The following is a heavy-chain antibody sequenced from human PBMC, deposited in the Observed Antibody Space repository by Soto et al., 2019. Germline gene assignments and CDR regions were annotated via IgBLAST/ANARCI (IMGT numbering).Heavy chain of an antibody. CDR1: RGSMSRYY. CDR2: IYYSGST. J-gene: IGHJ5*02. V-gene: IGHV4-59*01. D-gene: IGHD3-10*01. CDR3: ARIRYYDSGSSINWFDP. Sequence: ASETLSLTCTVSRGSMSRYYWNWIRQPPGKGLEWIGHIYYSGSTNYNPSLQTRVTMSVDTSKSQFSLKLSSVTAADTAVYYCARIRYYDSGSSINWFDPWGQGTLVTVSS.